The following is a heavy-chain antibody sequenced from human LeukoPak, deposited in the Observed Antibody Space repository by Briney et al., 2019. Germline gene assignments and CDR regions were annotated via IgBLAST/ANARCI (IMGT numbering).Heavy chain of an antibody. V-gene: IGHV3-23*01. CDR1: GFTFTLYS. CDR2: IGGSGAST. D-gene: IGHD1-26*01. J-gene: IGHJ4*02. Sequence: GGSLRLSCAACGFTFTLYSMNCVLQAPGKGLEWVSTIGGSGASTHYADSVQGRFTISRDNSKNTLYLQMNSLRAEDTAVYYCAKTYLYSGPIACHFDFWGQGTLVTVSS. CDR3: AKTYLYSGPIACHFDF.